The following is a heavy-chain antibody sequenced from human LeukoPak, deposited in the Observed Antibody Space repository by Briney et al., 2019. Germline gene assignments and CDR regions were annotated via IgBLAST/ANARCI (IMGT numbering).Heavy chain of an antibody. CDR1: GGSISGGSYY. Sequence: SETLSLTCTVSGGSISGGSYYWSWIRQPAGKGLEWIGRIYTSGSTNYNPSLKSRVTISVDTSKNQFSLKLSSVTAADTAVYYCARESRDFWSGSFDYWGQGTLVTVSS. CDR2: IYTSGST. V-gene: IGHV4-61*02. CDR3: ARESRDFWSGSFDY. J-gene: IGHJ4*02. D-gene: IGHD3-3*01.